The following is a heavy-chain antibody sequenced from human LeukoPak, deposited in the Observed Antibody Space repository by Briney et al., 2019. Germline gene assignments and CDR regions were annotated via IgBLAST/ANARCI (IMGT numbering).Heavy chain of an antibody. CDR1: GFTVSSNY. J-gene: IGHJ3*02. D-gene: IGHD6-13*01. Sequence: GGSLRLSCAASGFTVSSNYMSWVRQAPGKGLEWVSVIYSGGSTYYAGSVKGRFTISRDNSKNTLYLQMNSLRAEDTAVYYCALPGVIAAAGTDAFDIWGQGTMVTVSS. CDR2: IYSGGST. V-gene: IGHV3-53*01. CDR3: ALPGVIAAAGTDAFDI.